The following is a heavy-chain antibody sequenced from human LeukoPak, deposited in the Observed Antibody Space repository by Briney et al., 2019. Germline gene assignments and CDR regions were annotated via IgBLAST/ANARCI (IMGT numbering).Heavy chain of an antibody. Sequence: GESLTLSCAASGFTFSDYYMNWIRQAPGKGLEWVSYISSSSSYTNYADSVKGRFTISRDNAKKSLYLQMNSLRAEDTAVYYCARILAVASFHPFDYWGQGTLVTVSS. V-gene: IGHV3-11*03. CDR3: ARILAVASFHPFDY. CDR2: ISSSSSYT. J-gene: IGHJ4*02. CDR1: GFTFSDYY. D-gene: IGHD6-19*01.